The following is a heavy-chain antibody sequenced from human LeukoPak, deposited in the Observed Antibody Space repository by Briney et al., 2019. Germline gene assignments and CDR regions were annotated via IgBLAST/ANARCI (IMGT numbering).Heavy chain of an antibody. D-gene: IGHD2-2*01. CDR1: GLTFSSYT. V-gene: IGHV3-21*01. CDR3: AKGYCSSTGCYGYYYYGMDV. J-gene: IGHJ6*02. CDR2: ISSSSSYI. Sequence: GGSLRLSCAASGLTFSSYTMNWVRQAPGKGLEWVSSISSSSSYIYYADSVKGRFTISRDNAKNSLYLQMNSLRAEDTAVYYCAKGYCSSTGCYGYYYYGMDVWGQGTTVTVSS.